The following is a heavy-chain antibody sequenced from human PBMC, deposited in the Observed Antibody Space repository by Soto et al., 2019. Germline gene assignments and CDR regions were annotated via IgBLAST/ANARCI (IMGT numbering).Heavy chain of an antibody. J-gene: IGHJ4*02. V-gene: IGHV3-7*03. CDR3: AKLGSGYYTGLYFDY. D-gene: IGHD3-3*01. CDR1: GFSFGYYW. Sequence: EVQLVESGGALVQRGGSLRLSCAASGFSFGYYWMSWVRQAPGKGLEWVAHMKKDGSEKYYVDSVKGRFSVSRDNSPHSLYLPTDSLRAEDTAVYYCAKLGSGYYTGLYFDYWGQGTLVTVSS. CDR2: MKKDGSEK.